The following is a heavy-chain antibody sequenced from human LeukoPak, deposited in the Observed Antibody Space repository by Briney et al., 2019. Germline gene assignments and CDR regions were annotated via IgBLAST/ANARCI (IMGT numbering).Heavy chain of an antibody. CDR2: NYLGGGT. V-gene: IGHV3-53*01. CDR1: GFTFGDYA. J-gene: IGHJ4*01. D-gene: IGHD3-16*01. Sequence: GGSLRLSCTSSGFTFGDYAMNWVRQAAGKGLEWVSVNYLGGGTHHAGSLKGRFTISRDYSMNTLYLEMKSLKVDDTAIYYCASPSKISRYAFDYWGNGTLVTVSS. CDR3: ASPSKISRYAFDY.